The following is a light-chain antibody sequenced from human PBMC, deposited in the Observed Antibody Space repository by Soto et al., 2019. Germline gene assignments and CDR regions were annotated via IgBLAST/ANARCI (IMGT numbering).Light chain of an antibody. J-gene: IGLJ2*01. CDR2: EVT. V-gene: IGLV2-14*01. CDR1: STDVGDYNY. Sequence: QSALTQPASVSGSPGQSITISCTGTSTDVGDYNYVSWYQQHPDKAPKLIIYEVTNRPSGVSNRFSGSKSGNTASLTISGLQAEDEADYYCSSYTSTSTVVFGGGTKLTVL. CDR3: SSYTSTSTVV.